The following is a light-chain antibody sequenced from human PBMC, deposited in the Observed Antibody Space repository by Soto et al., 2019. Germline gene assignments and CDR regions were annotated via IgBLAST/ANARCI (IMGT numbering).Light chain of an antibody. CDR3: CSYAGSYNFYV. Sequence: SVLTQPRSVSGSPGQSVTISCTGTSSDVGAYNYVSWYQQHPGKAPKLMINDVSKRPSGVPDRFSGSKSGNTASLTISGLQAEDEADYYCCSYAGSYNFYVFGSGTKVTVL. CDR1: SSDVGAYNY. V-gene: IGLV2-11*01. J-gene: IGLJ1*01. CDR2: DVS.